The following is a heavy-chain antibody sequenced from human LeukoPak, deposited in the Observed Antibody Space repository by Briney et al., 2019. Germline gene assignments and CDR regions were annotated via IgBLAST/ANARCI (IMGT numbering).Heavy chain of an antibody. Sequence: SETLSLTCTVSGGSISSYYWSWIRQPPGKGLEWIGYIYYTGNTNYNPSLKSRVTISIDTSKNRISLKLSSVTAADTAVYYCARHCSGDNRYFYGMDVWGQGTTVTVSS. J-gene: IGHJ6*02. V-gene: IGHV4-59*08. D-gene: IGHD2-15*01. CDR1: GGSISSYY. CDR3: ARHCSGDNRYFYGMDV. CDR2: IYYTGNT.